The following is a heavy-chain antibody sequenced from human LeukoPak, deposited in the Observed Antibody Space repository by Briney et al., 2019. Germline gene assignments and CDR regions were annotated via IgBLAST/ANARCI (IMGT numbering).Heavy chain of an antibody. V-gene: IGHV3-21*01. J-gene: IGHJ4*02. CDR3: ARDLFGDYSLDY. D-gene: IGHD3-22*01. CDR1: GFTFSSYS. Sequence: GGSLRLSCAASGFTFSSYSMNWVRQAPGRGLEWVSSISSSSSYMYYADSVKGRFTISRDNAKNSLYLQMNSLRAEDTAVYYCARDLFGDYSLDYWGQGTLVTVSS. CDR2: ISSSSSYM.